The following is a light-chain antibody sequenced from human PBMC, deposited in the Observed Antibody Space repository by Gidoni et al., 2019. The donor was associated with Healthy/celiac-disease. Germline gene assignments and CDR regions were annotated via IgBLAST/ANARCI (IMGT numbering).Light chain of an antibody. CDR1: QSISSTY. Sequence: EIVLTQSPGTLSLSPGEKATISCRASQSISSTYLAWYQQKPGQAPRLLIYGASSRATGIPETFSGSGPGTDFTLTISRLEPEDFAVYYCQQYGSSPYTFGQGTKLEIK. CDR3: QQYGSSPYT. V-gene: IGKV3-20*01. CDR2: GAS. J-gene: IGKJ2*01.